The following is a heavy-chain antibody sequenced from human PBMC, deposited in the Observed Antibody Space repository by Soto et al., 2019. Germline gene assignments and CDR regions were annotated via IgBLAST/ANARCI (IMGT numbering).Heavy chain of an antibody. CDR2: IVVGSGNT. J-gene: IGHJ6*02. D-gene: IGHD2-8*01. CDR3: AAEHTLMVYYYGMDV. V-gene: IGHV1-58*01. CDR1: GFTFTSSA. Sequence: RASVKVSCKASGFTFTSSAVQWVRQARGQRLEWIGWIVVGSGNTNYAQKFQERVTITRDMSTSTAYMELSSLRSEDTAVYYCAAEHTLMVYYYGMDVWGQGTTVTVSS.